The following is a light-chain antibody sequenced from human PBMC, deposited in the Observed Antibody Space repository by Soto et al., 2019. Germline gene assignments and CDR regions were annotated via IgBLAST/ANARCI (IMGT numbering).Light chain of an antibody. CDR1: QSVSSNS. CDR2: GES. J-gene: IGKJ1*01. CDR3: QHYGTSPLT. V-gene: IGKV3-20*01. Sequence: ETVLTQSPGTLSLSPGERATLSCSASQSVSSNSLAWFQQKPGQAPGLLIFGESSMATGIPDRFSGSGSGTDFTVTISRLEREDCAVYYCQHYGTSPLTFGQGTKVEIK.